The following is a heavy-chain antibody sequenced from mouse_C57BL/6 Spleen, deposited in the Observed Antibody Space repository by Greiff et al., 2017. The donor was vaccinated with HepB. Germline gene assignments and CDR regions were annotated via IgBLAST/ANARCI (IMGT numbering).Heavy chain of an antibody. D-gene: IGHD4-1*01. V-gene: IGHV5-4*01. CDR2: ISDGGSYT. CDR1: GFTFSSYA. CDR3: ARDRGGTDFDY. Sequence: EVQVVESGGGLVKPGGSLKLSCAASGFTFSSYAMSWVRQTPEKRLEWVATISDGGSYTYYPDNVKGRFTISRDNAKNNLYLQMSHLKSEDTAMYYCARDRGGTDFDYWGQGTTLTVSS. J-gene: IGHJ2*01.